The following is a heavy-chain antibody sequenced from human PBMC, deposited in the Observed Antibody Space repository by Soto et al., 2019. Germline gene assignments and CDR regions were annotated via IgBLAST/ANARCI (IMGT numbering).Heavy chain of an antibody. Sequence: QITLKESGPTLVKPTQTLTLTCTFSGFSLSTSRVGVGWIRQPPGKALEWLAVIYRDDAKTYRPSLKSRLTITKDTSKNQVALTMTNMDPVDTATYYCAHAYGGRSLYWGQGTLVTVSS. J-gene: IGHJ4*02. CDR2: IYRDDAK. V-gene: IGHV2-5*02. D-gene: IGHD1-26*01. CDR3: AHAYGGRSLY. CDR1: GFSLSTSRVG.